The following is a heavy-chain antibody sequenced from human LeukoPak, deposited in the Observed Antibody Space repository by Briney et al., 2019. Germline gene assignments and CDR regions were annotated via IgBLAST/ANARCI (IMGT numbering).Heavy chain of an antibody. D-gene: IGHD2-8*01. J-gene: IGHJ4*02. V-gene: IGHV1-8*03. CDR1: GYTFTSYD. CDR2: MNPNSGNT. CDR3: ARGVRYCTKGVCYHFDY. Sequence: AAVKVSCKASGYTFTSYDINWVRQATGQGLEWMGWMNPNSGNTGYAQKFQGRVTITRNTSISTAYMELSSLRSEDTAVYYCARGVRYCTKGVCYHFDYWGQGTLVTVSS.